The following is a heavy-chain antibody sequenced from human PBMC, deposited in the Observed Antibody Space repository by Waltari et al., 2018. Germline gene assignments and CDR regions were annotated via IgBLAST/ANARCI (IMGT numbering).Heavy chain of an antibody. V-gene: IGHV1-69*15. CDR1: GGTFRRHT. Sequence: QVQLVQSGAEVKKPGSSVQVSCKASGGTFRRHTITWLRQAPGQGLQWLGRIVPLFGTTNYAQKFQARITITADEFTSTVYMELSSLRSEDTAVYYCAKNMGIGVTTTPGVFDSWGQGTLVTVSS. D-gene: IGHD2-21*02. J-gene: IGHJ4*02. CDR2: IVPLFGTT. CDR3: AKNMGIGVTTTPGVFDS.